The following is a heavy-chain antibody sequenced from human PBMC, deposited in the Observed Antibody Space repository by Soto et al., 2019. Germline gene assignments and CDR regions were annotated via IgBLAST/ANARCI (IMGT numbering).Heavy chain of an antibody. Sequence: GASVKVSCKASGYTFTRYDINWVRQATGQGLEWMGWMNPNSGNTGYTQTFQGRVTMTTDTSTSTAYMELRSLKSDDTAVYYCARVYCTTTGCYGPDYWGQGTLVTVSS. CDR1: GYTFTRYD. CDR3: ARVYCTTTGCYGPDY. V-gene: IGHV1-8*01. D-gene: IGHD2-2*01. J-gene: IGHJ4*02. CDR2: MNPNSGNT.